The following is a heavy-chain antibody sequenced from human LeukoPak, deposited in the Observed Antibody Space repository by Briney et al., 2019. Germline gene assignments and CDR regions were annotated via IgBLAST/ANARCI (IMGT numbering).Heavy chain of an antibody. J-gene: IGHJ4*02. CDR1: GYTFTSYG. D-gene: IGHD3-10*01. V-gene: IGHV1-2*06. CDR2: INPNSGGT. CDR3: ARAAITMVRGVNYLHD. Sequence: ASVKVSCKASGYTFTSYGISWVRQAPGQGLEWMGRINPNSGGTNYAQKFQGRVTMTRDTSISTAYMELSRLRSDDTAVYYCARAAITMVRGVNYLHDWGQGTLVTVSS.